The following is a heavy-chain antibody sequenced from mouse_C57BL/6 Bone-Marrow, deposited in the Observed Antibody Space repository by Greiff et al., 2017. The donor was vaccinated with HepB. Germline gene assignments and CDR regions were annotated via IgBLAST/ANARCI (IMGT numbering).Heavy chain of an antibody. CDR2: ISYSGST. V-gene: IGHV3-8*01. CDR1: GYSITSDY. D-gene: IGHD2-2*01. CDR3: ARLKREMVTTEVRWYFDV. Sequence: EVQLQESGPGLAKPSQTLSLTCSVTGYSITSDYWNWIRKFPGNKLEYMGYISYSGSTYYNPSLKSRISITRDTSKNQYYLQLNSVTTEDTATYYCARLKREMVTTEVRWYFDVWGTGTTVTVSS. J-gene: IGHJ1*03.